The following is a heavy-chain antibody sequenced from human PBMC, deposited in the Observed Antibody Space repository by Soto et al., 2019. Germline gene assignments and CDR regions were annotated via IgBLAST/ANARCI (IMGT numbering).Heavy chain of an antibody. J-gene: IGHJ4*02. CDR3: AKDTHYYGSGSYIDY. CDR1: GFTFDDYA. V-gene: IGHV3-9*01. D-gene: IGHD3-10*01. Sequence: EVQLVESGGGLVQPGRSLRLSCAASGFTFDDYAMHWVRQAPGKGLEWVSGISWNSGSIGYADSVKGRFTISRDNAKNSLYLQMNSLRAEDTALYHCAKDTHYYGSGSYIDYWGQGTLVTVSS. CDR2: ISWNSGSI.